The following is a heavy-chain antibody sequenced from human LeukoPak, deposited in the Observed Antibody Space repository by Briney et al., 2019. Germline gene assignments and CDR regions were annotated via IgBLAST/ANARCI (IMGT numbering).Heavy chain of an antibody. J-gene: IGHJ3*02. D-gene: IGHD3-10*01. V-gene: IGHV4-59*01. CDR3: ARDNSGLWVGESRWGDAFDI. CDR1: GGSISSYY. Sequence: PSETLSLTCTVSGGSISSYYWSWIRQPPGKGLEWIGYIYYSGSTNYNPSLTSRVTISVDTSKNQFSLKLSSVTAADTAVYYCARDNSGLWVGESRWGDAFDIWGQGTMVTVSS. CDR2: IYYSGST.